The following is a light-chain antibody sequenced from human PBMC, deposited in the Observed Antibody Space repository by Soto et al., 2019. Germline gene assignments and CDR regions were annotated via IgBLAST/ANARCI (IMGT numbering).Light chain of an antibody. CDR2: DAS. J-gene: IGKJ2*01. CDR1: QSVGSH. Sequence: EVVLTQSPATLSLSPGERATLSCRASQSVGSHLAWYQQNPGQAPRLLIYDASNRATGVPARFSGSGSGTDFTLTITSLEPEDFAVYYCQQRRSWPLTFGQGTQLEIK. CDR3: QQRRSWPLT. V-gene: IGKV3-11*01.